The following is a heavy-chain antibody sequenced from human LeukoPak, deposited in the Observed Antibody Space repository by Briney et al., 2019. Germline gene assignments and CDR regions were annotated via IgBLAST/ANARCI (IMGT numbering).Heavy chain of an antibody. D-gene: IGHD1-14*01. CDR1: GLPDSRNH. J-gene: IGHJ5*02. Sequence: GGSVTLFCAASGLPDSRNHMMWVRQPTGEGLERISIVYSAGSTYYADSVKRQFTISRDNSKNSLYLQLNSLRAKDTAVYYCAKTYNNGFDPWGQGTLVTVSS. V-gene: IGHV3-53*01. CDR2: VYSAGST. CDR3: AKTYNNGFDP.